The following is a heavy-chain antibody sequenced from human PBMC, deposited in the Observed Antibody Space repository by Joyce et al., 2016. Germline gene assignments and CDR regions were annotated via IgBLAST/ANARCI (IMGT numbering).Heavy chain of an antibody. Sequence: EVQLVESGGGLVQPGGSLRLSCAASGFTFSGNCMSWLRQAPGGGREWVANIKQDGSAVYYLDSVKGRCTVSRDNARSLVHLQMVSLRVEDTALYYCARGKAFDVWGQGTMVTVSS. CDR1: GFTFSGNC. V-gene: IGHV3-7*01. CDR3: ARGKAFDV. J-gene: IGHJ3*01. CDR2: IKQDGSAV.